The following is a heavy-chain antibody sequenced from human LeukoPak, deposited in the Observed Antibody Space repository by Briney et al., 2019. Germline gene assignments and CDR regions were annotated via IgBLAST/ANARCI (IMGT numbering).Heavy chain of an antibody. V-gene: IGHV3-30*02. Sequence: PGGSLRLSCAASGFTFSSYAMHWVRQAPGKGLEWVAVIWYGGSNKYYADSVKGRFTISRDNSKNTLYLQMNSLRAEDTAVYYCAKDQRLYDLAYYMDVWAKGPRSPSP. CDR1: GFTFSSYA. CDR3: AKDQRLYDLAYYMDV. D-gene: IGHD3-3*01. CDR2: IWYGGSNK. J-gene: IGHJ6*03.